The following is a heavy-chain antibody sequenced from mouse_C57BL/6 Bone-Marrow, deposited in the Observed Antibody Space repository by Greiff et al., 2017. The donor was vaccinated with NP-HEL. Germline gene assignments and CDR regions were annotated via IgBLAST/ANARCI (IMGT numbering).Heavy chain of an antibody. J-gene: IGHJ4*01. CDR3: ARHNPYAMDY. V-gene: IGHV5-12*01. CDR1: GFTFSDYY. Sequence: EVKLVESGGGLVQPGGSLKLSCAASGFTFSDYYMYWVRQTPEKRLEWVAYISNGGGSTYYPDTVKGRFTISRDNAKNTLYLQMSRLKSEDTAMYYCARHNPYAMDYWGQGTSVTVSS. CDR2: ISNGGGST.